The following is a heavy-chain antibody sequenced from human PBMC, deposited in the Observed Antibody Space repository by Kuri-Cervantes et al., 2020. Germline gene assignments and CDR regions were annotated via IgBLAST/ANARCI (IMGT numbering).Heavy chain of an antibody. D-gene: IGHD6-19*01. CDR3: ARAANGIAVAGRGYYFDY. Sequence: ASVKVSCKASGYTFTSYYMHWVRQAPGQGLEWMGIINPSGGSTSYAQKFQGRVTMTRDTSTSTVYMELGSLRSEDTAVYYCARAANGIAVAGRGYYFDYWGQGTLVTVSS. CDR1: GYTFTSYY. CDR2: INPSGGST. J-gene: IGHJ4*02. V-gene: IGHV1-46*01.